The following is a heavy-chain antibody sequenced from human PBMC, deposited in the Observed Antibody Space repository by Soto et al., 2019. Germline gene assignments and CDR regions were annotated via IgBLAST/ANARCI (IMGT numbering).Heavy chain of an antibody. CDR3: VRDYGAKLISS. Sequence: ASVKVSCKASGGTFSSYRIDWVRQAPGQGLEWVGGIVPIYRTADYAQKFQGRVTITADESARTSYMELRSLKSQDTAVYYCVRDYGAKLISSWGQGTLVTVSS. J-gene: IGHJ4*02. D-gene: IGHD6-13*01. V-gene: IGHV1-69*13. CDR2: IVPIYRTA. CDR1: GGTFSSYR.